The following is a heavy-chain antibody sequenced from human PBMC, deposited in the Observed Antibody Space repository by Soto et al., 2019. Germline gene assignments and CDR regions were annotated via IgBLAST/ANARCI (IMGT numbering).Heavy chain of an antibody. CDR2: INPSNGRT. CDR1: GYTFTGYY. CDR3: ARRGFDY. V-gene: IGHV1-46*01. Sequence: ASVKVSCKASGYTFTGYYIHWVRQASGQGLEWMGVINPSNGRTTYAQNFQDRVTMTRDTSTSTVYLELRSLSSDDTAVYYCARRGFDYWGQGTPVTVSS. J-gene: IGHJ4*02.